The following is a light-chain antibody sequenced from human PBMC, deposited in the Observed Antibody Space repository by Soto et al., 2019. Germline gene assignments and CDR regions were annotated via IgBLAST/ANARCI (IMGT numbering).Light chain of an antibody. CDR1: SSNIGGNN. Sequence: QSVLTQPPSASGTPGQRVTISCSGSSSNIGGNNVYWYQQLPGTAPKLLIYNDSQRPSGVPARFSGSKSGTSASLAISGLQSEDEADYYCAAWDDSLNGVVFGGGTKLTVL. V-gene: IGLV1-44*01. CDR2: NDS. J-gene: IGLJ2*01. CDR3: AAWDDSLNGVV.